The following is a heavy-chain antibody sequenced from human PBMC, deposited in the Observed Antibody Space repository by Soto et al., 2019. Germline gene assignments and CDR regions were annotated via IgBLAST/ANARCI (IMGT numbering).Heavy chain of an antibody. CDR2: IYYSGST. V-gene: IGHV4-39*01. CDR3: ARHVYGGLGYFDY. CDR1: GGSISSSSYY. D-gene: IGHD4-17*01. Sequence: QLQLQESGPGLVKPSETLSLTCTVSGGSISSSSYYWGWIRQPPGKGLEWIGSIYYSGSTYYNPSLKSRVTISVDTSKNQFSLKLSSVTAADTAVYYCARHVYGGLGYFDYWGQGTLVTVSS. J-gene: IGHJ4*02.